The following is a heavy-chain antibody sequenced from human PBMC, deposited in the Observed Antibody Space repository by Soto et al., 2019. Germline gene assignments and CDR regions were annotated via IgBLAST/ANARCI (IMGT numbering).Heavy chain of an antibody. Sequence: SETLSLTCTVSGASLRATGHFLTCIRQRPGCGLKWIGYTSYGGATFYSPSLQSRISISVDRSKNQFSLTLNSVTAADTPGYYCATDPRRPAVNRFDTCGHGTEVSVCS. D-gene: IGHD3-22*01. CDR2: TSYGGAT. V-gene: IGHV4-31*03. CDR1: GASLRATGHF. J-gene: IGHJ5*01. CDR3: ATDPRRPAVNRFDT.